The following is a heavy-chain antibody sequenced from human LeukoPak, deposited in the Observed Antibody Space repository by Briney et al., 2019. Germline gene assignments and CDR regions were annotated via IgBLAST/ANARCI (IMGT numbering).Heavy chain of an antibody. CDR1: GGSISSGDYY. Sequence: PSETLSLTCTVSGGSISSGDYYWSWIRQPPGKGLEWIGYIYYSGSTYYNPSLKSRVTISVDTSKNQFSLKLSSVTAADTAVYYCARVDYYYYDMDVWGKGTTVTVSS. V-gene: IGHV4-30-4*08. J-gene: IGHJ6*03. CDR2: IYYSGST. CDR3: ARVDYYYYDMDV.